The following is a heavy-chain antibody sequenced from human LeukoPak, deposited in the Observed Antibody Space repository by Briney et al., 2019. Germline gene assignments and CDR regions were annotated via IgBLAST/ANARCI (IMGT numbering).Heavy chain of an antibody. Sequence: GGSLRLSCAASGFTFSTNSMNWVRQAPGKGLEWVSYISSSGSTIYYADSVKGRFTISRDNAKNSLYLQMNSLRAEDTAVYYCAELGITMIGGVWGKGTTVTISS. V-gene: IGHV3-48*04. CDR1: GFTFSTNS. J-gene: IGHJ6*04. CDR2: ISSSGSTI. CDR3: AELGITMIGGV. D-gene: IGHD3-10*02.